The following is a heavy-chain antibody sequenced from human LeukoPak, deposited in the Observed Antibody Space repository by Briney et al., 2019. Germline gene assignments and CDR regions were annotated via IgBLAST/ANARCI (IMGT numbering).Heavy chain of an antibody. CDR1: GFTFVSYA. Sequence: GGSLRLSCAASGFTFVSYAMSWVRQAPGKGLEWVSVISGSGGTTHYADAVKGWIIISRDNSKNTLFLQMNSRTADDTAVYYCAKAMGIAARKSTVDYWGQGTLVTVSS. CDR3: AKAMGIAARKSTVDY. V-gene: IGHV3-23*01. CDR2: ISGSGGTT. D-gene: IGHD6-6*01. J-gene: IGHJ4*02.